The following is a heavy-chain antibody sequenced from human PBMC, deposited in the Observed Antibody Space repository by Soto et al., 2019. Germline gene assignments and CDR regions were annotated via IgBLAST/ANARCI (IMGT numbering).Heavy chain of an antibody. D-gene: IGHD3-9*01. CDR2: IYPDDSDT. CDR1: GYTFTKYW. V-gene: IGHV5-51*03. Sequence: EVQLVQSGAEVKKTGESLKISCQASGYTFTKYWVGWVRQMPGKGLEWMGIIYPDDSDTRYSPSFQGHVTISADKSISTAYLQWSSLKASDSVTYYCARRDMLTGYVYFDYWGQGTQVTVSS. CDR3: ARRDMLTGYVYFDY. J-gene: IGHJ4*02.